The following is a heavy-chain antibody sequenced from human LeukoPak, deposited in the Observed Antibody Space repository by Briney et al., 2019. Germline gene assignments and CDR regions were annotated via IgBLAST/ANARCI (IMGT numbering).Heavy chain of an antibody. CDR3: ARKKQQLAFDY. CDR1: GGSFSGYY. V-gene: IGHV4-34*01. J-gene: IGHJ4*02. CDR2: INHSGST. Sequence: SETLSLTCAVHGGSFSGYYWSWNRQPPGKGLEWIGEINHSGSTNYNPSLKSRVTISVDTSKNQFSLKLNSVTPEDTAVYYCARKKQQLAFDYWGQGSLVTVAS. D-gene: IGHD6-13*01.